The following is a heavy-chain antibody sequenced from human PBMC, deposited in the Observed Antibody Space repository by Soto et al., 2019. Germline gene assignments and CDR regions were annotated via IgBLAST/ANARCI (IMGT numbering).Heavy chain of an antibody. CDR2: ISWNSGSI. CDR1: GFTFDDYA. J-gene: IGHJ4*02. Sequence: ESGGGLVQPGRSLRLSCAASGFTFDDYAMHWVRQAPGKGLEWVSGISWNSGSIGYADSVKGRFTISRDNAKNSLYLQMNSLRAEDTALYYCAKDKGDGQQLVREAFDYWGQGTLVTVSS. V-gene: IGHV3-9*01. D-gene: IGHD6-13*01. CDR3: AKDKGDGQQLVREAFDY.